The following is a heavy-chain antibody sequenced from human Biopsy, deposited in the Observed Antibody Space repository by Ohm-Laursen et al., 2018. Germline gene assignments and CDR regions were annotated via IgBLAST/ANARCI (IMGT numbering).Heavy chain of an antibody. V-gene: IGHV4-59*11. Sequence: SDTLSLTCTVSGGSITGHYWSRIRQPPGKGLEWIGHISYTGYTSYNASLKSRVTISVDTSRNHFSLRLSSLTAADTAVYYCARGSNDFGGLYFPRWGQGTLVTVSS. CDR3: ARGSNDFGGLYFPR. J-gene: IGHJ4*02. CDR2: ISYTGYT. CDR1: GGSITGHY. D-gene: IGHD4-23*01.